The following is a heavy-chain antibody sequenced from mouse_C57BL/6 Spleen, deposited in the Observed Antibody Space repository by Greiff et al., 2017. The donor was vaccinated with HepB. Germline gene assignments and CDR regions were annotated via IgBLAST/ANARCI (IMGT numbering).Heavy chain of an antibody. CDR1: GYTFTEYT. Sequence: VQLQQSGAELVKPGASVKLSCKASGYTFTEYTIHWVKQRSGQGLEWIGRFDPGSGSIKYNEKFKDKATLTADKCSSTVYMELSRLTSEESAVYFCARNEEEYDYPFDYWGHGATLTVSS. D-gene: IGHD2-4*01. CDR3: ARNEEEYDYPFDY. V-gene: IGHV1-62-2*01. CDR2: FDPGSGSI. J-gene: IGHJ2*01.